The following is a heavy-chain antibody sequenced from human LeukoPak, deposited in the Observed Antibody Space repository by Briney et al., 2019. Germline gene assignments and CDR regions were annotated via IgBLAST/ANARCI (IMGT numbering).Heavy chain of an antibody. D-gene: IGHD3-10*01. J-gene: IGHJ4*02. CDR1: GGSFSGYY. CDR2: IYTSGST. Sequence: SETLSLTCAVYGGSFSGYYWSWIRQPAGKGLEWIGRIYTSGSTNYNPSLKSRVTMSVDTSKNQFSLKLSSVTAADTAVYYCASCRETGNFDYWGQGTLVTVSS. CDR3: ASCRETGNFDY. V-gene: IGHV4-59*10.